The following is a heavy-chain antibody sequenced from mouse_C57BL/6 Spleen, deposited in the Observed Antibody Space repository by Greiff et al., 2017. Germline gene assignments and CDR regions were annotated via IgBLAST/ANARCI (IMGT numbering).Heavy chain of an antibody. Sequence: VKLMESGPELVKPGASVKLSCKASGYTFTSYDINWVKQRPGQGLEWIGWIYPRDGSTKYNEKFKGKATLTVDTSSSTAYMELHSLTSEDSAVYFCARAPTVVATRGAMDYWCQGTSVTVSS. V-gene: IGHV1-85*01. D-gene: IGHD1-1*01. CDR3: ARAPTVVATRGAMDY. CDR2: IYPRDGST. J-gene: IGHJ4*01. CDR1: GYTFTSYD.